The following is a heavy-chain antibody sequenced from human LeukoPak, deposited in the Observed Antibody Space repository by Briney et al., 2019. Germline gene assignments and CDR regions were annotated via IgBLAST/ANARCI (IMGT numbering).Heavy chain of an antibody. V-gene: IGHV3-7*04. D-gene: IGHD2-8*01. Sequence: GGSLRLSCVASGFSFSSSWMDWVRQAPGKGLEWVANIDPDGSKKNYVDSVKGRFTISRDNGKTSLHLQMNGLRAEDTAIYYCARGLSNGGSPYNWFGPWGQGTLVTVSS. CDR2: IDPDGSKK. J-gene: IGHJ5*02. CDR1: GFSFSSSW. CDR3: ARGLSNGGSPYNWFGP.